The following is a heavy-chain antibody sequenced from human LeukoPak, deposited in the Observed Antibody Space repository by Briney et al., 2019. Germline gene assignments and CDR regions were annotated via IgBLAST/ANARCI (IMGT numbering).Heavy chain of an antibody. V-gene: IGHV3-74*01. J-gene: IGHJ4*02. D-gene: IGHD3-22*01. CDR2: IKSDGSST. CDR1: GCIFSSYW. Sequence: GGTLTLSCAASGCIFSSYWRHWVRQAPGKGLVWVSRIKSDGSSTSYAESVKGRFTISRDNAKNKLYLQMNSLRVEDTAVYYCARVKGYDSSGPFAYWGQGTLVTVSS. CDR3: ARVKGYDSSGPFAY.